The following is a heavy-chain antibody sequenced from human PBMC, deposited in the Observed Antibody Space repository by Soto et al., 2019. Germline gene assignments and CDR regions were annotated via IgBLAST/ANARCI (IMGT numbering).Heavy chain of an antibody. V-gene: IGHV3-30*03. CDR1: GFTFSSYG. Sequence: GRSLRLSCAASGFTFSSYGMHWVRQAPGKGLEWVAVISYDGSNKYYADSVKGRFTISRDNSKNTLYLQMNSLRAEDTAVYYCAISGHNYYYYGMDVWGQGTTVTVSS. CDR3: AISGHNYYYYGMDV. CDR2: ISYDGSNK. J-gene: IGHJ6*02. D-gene: IGHD2-15*01.